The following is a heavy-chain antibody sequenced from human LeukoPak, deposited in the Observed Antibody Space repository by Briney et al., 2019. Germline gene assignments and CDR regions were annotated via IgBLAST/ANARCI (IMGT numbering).Heavy chain of an antibody. Sequence: PSETLSLTCTVSGGSINSYYWGWVRQPAGKGLEWIGRIYPTGTTNYSPSFKSRLTMSLDTSKNQFSLKLRSVSAADTAVYHCGRQGYTASYYFVDYWRQGTLVTVSS. V-gene: IGHV4-4*07. D-gene: IGHD3-10*01. CDR1: GGSINSYY. J-gene: IGHJ4*02. CDR3: GRQGYTASYYFVDY. CDR2: IYPTGTT.